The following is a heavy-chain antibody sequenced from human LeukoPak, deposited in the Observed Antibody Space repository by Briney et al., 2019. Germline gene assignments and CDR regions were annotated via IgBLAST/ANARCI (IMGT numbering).Heavy chain of an antibody. Sequence: SETLSLTCTVSGGSISSYYWSWVRQPPGKGLEWIGYIYYSGSTNYNPSLKSRVTISVDTSKNQFSLKLSSVTAADTAVYYCARVGDIVVVPAAYFDYWGQGTLVTVSS. CDR1: GGSISSYY. J-gene: IGHJ4*02. V-gene: IGHV4-59*01. CDR2: IYYSGST. D-gene: IGHD2-2*01. CDR3: ARVGDIVVVPAAYFDY.